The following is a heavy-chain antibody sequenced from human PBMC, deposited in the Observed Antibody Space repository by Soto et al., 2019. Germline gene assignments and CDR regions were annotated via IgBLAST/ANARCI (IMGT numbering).Heavy chain of an antibody. Sequence: GGSLRLSCAVSGLPFTKYAMSWVRQAPGKGLEWVSAISGSGSATHYADSVKGRFTISRDNFKNTVSLQMNSLRVDDTAIYFCAKRSGFDSGLFDYWGQGSLVTVSS. D-gene: IGHD5-12*01. V-gene: IGHV3-23*01. CDR2: ISGSGSAT. CDR3: AKRSGFDSGLFDY. J-gene: IGHJ4*02. CDR1: GLPFTKYA.